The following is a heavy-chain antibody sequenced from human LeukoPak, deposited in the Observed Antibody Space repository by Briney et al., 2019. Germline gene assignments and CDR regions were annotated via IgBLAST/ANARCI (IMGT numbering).Heavy chain of an antibody. CDR2: INPSGGST. D-gene: IGHD3-22*01. J-gene: IGHJ4*02. CDR3: ARGVYYYDSSGYYYFYYFDY. CDR1: GYTFTSYY. V-gene: IGHV1-46*01. Sequence: GASVKVSCKASGYTFTSYYMHWVRQAPGQGLEWVGIINPSGGSTSYAQKFQGRVTMTRDMSTSTVYMELSSLRSEHTAVYYCARGVYYYDSSGYYYFYYFDYWGQGTLVTVSS.